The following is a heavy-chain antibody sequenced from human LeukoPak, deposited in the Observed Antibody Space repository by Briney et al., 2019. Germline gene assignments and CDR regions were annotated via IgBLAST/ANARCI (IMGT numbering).Heavy chain of an antibody. Sequence: SETLSLTCTVSGGSISSSSHYWGWIRQPPGKGLEWIGTIFYSGKTYYNPTLNSRVTISVDTSKNQFSLKLSSVTAADTAVYFCARHGYCGSSNCYVVFDYWGQGTLVTVSS. CDR2: IFYSGKT. CDR1: GGSISSSSHY. D-gene: IGHD2-2*03. V-gene: IGHV4-39*01. J-gene: IGHJ4*02. CDR3: ARHGYCGSSNCYVVFDY.